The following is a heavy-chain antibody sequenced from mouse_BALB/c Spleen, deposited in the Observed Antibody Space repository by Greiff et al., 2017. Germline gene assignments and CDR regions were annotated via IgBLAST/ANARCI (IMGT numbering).Heavy chain of an antibody. D-gene: IGHD2-4*01. CDR3: AKEDRLRRAMDY. J-gene: IGHJ4*01. CDR2: ISSGSSTI. CDR1: GFTFSSFG. V-gene: IGHV5-17*02. Sequence: EGKLMESGGGLVQPGGSRKLSCAASGFTFSSFGMHWVRQAPEKGLEWVAYISSGSSTIYYADTVKGRFTISRDNPKNSLFLQMTSLRSEDTAMYYCAKEDRLRRAMDYWGQGTSVTVSS.